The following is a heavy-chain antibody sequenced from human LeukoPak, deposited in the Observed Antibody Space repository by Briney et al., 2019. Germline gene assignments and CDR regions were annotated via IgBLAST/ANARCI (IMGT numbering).Heavy chain of an antibody. V-gene: IGHV1-8*01. D-gene: IGHD1-1*01. CDR3: ARRXATGGTTIGY. CDR2: MNPNSGNA. CDR1: GYTFTSYD. Sequence: ASVKVSCKASGYTFTSYDINWVRQATGQGLEWMGWMNPNSGNAGYAQKFQGRVTMTRNSSISTAYMELSSLRSEDTAVYYCARRXATGGTTIGYWGQGTLVTVSS. J-gene: IGHJ4*02.